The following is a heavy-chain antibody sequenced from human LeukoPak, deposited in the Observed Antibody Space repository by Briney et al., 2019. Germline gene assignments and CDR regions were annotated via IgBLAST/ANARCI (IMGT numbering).Heavy chain of an antibody. D-gene: IGHD7-27*01. J-gene: IGHJ5*01. CDR3: AKDGGLWVSAHWGDS. CDR1: GFTFSSYT. CDR2: ITTSDGNT. Sequence: GGSLRLSCAASGFTFSSYTMSWVRQAPGKGLEWVSTITTSDGNTYYADSVKGRFTVSRDNSKNTLFLQMNSLRAEDRAVYYCAKDGGLWVSAHWGDSWGRGTLVTVSS. V-gene: IGHV3-23*01.